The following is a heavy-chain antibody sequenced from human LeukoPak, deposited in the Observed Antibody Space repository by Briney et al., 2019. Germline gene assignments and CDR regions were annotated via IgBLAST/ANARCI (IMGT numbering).Heavy chain of an antibody. CDR2: IYFSGST. V-gene: IGHV4-59*08. J-gene: IGHJ4*02. CDR1: GGSISSYY. Sequence: PSETLSLTCTVSGGSISSYYWSWIRQPPGKGLEWIGYIYFSGSTNYNPSLKSRVTISVDTSKNQFSLKLSSVTAADTAVYYCARAQVVVAATFDYWGQGTLVTVSS. D-gene: IGHD2-15*01. CDR3: ARAQVVVAATFDY.